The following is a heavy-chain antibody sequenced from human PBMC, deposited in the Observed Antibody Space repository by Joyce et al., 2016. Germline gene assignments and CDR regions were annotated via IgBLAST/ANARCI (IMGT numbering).Heavy chain of an antibody. J-gene: IGHJ4*02. CDR2: ISISSSYI. CDR1: GFTFSSYS. Sequence: EVQLVESGGGLVESGGSLRLSCAASGFTFSSYSMNWVRQAPGKGLEWVSSISISSSYIYYADSVKGRFTISRDYAENSLYLQMHSLRVDDTAVYYCARDRAMVSRFDYWGQGTLVTVSS. V-gene: IGHV3-21*01. D-gene: IGHD2-8*01. CDR3: ARDRAMVSRFDY.